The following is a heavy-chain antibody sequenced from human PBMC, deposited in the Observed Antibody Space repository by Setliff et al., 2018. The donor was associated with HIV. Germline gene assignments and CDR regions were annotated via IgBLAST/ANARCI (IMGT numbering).Heavy chain of an antibody. CDR2: INHSGNT. V-gene: IGHV4-34*01. J-gene: IGHJ4*02. CDR1: GGSFSGYY. D-gene: IGHD3-10*01. CDR3: ARGLGRGSGTYYNPPGY. Sequence: SETLSLTCAFNGGSFSGYYWMWIRQSPGEGLEWIGEINHSGNTNYNPTLKSRVTMSGDTSKNQFSLNLTSVTAADTAVYFCARGLGRGSGTYYNPPGYWGSGTLVTVSS.